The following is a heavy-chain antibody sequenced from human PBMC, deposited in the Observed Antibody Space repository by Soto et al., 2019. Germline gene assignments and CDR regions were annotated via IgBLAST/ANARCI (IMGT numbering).Heavy chain of an antibody. Sequence: QVQLQESGPGLVKPSQTLSLTCTVSGGSINSDDSYWSWLRQPPGRGLEWIGYIYDRETTYYNPSLKGRVTISVATSKNQFSLKRTSLTAADPAVYYGPRDRQSEIAAMLAANGMHGWGQGTRVIVSS. D-gene: IGHD6-25*01. CDR3: PRDRQSEIAAMLAANGMHG. V-gene: IGHV4-30-4*01. J-gene: IGHJ6*02. CDR2: IYDRETT. CDR1: GGSINSDDSY.